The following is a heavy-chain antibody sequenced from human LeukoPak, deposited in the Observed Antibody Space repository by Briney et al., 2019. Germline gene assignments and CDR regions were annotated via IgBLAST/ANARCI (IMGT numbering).Heavy chain of an antibody. CDR3: ARLKYSSTWPFDP. V-gene: IGHV5-51*01. J-gene: IGHJ5*02. CDR1: GYSFTSYW. CDR2: IYPGDSDT. Sequence: PGESLKISCKGSGYSFTSYWIGWVRQMPGKGLEWMGIIYPGDSDTRYSPSFQGQVTVSADKSISTAYLQWSSLKASDTAMYYCARLKYSSTWPFDPWGQGTLVTVSS. D-gene: IGHD6-6*01.